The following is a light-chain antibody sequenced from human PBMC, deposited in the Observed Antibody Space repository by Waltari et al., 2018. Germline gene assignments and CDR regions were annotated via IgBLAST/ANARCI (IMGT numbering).Light chain of an antibody. CDR3: QSYDSSLSGPVV. Sequence: QSVLTQPPSVSGAPGQRVTISATGRSSNIGAVYDVHWYQQLPGTAPKLLIYGNSNRPSGVPDRFSGSKSGTSASLAITGLQAEDEADYYCQSYDSSLSGPVVFGGGTKLTVL. CDR2: GNS. J-gene: IGLJ2*01. V-gene: IGLV1-40*01. CDR1: SSNIGAVYD.